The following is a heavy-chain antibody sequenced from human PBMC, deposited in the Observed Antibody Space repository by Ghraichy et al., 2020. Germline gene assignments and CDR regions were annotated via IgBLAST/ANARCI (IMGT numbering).Heavy chain of an antibody. CDR2: IYYSGST. D-gene: IGHD4-11*01. CDR3: TVGGGVDQYYFDY. J-gene: IGHJ4*02. Sequence: SETLSLTCTVSGGSISSYYWSWIRQPPGKGLEWIGYIYYSGSTNYNPSLKSRVTISVDTSKNQFSLKLSSVTAADTAVYYCTVGGGVDQYYFDYWGQGTLVTVSS. CDR1: GGSISSYY. V-gene: IGHV4-59*01.